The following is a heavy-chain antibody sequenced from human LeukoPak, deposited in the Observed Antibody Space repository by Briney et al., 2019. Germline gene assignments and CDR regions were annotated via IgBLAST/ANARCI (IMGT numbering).Heavy chain of an antibody. CDR3: RMYYYDSSGYYAIDY. CDR1: GFTFSSYG. J-gene: IGHJ4*02. CDR2: IRYDGSNK. Sequence: GGSLRLSCAASGFTFSSYGMHWVRQAPGKGLEWVAFIRYDGSNKYYADSVKGRFTISRDNSKNTLYLQMNSLRAEDTAVYYCRMYYYDSSGYYAIDYWGQGTLVTVSS. D-gene: IGHD3-22*01. V-gene: IGHV3-30*02.